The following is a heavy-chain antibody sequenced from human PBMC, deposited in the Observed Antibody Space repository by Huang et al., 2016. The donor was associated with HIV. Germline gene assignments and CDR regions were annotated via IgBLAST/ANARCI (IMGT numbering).Heavy chain of an antibody. J-gene: IGHJ6*03. D-gene: IGHD3-10*01. CDR2: INTNTGNP. CDR3: ARGLRYYHGSGRAYYYYYHMDV. Sequence: QVQLVQSGSELKKPGASVKVSCKASGYTFPTYGVNWVRQAPGQGLEWMGWINTNTGNPTYAQVFTGRFVVSLDTSVSTAYLQISSLKAEDTAVYYCARGLRYYHGSGRAYYYYYHMDVWGKGTTVTVSS. CDR1: GYTFPTYG. V-gene: IGHV7-4-1*02.